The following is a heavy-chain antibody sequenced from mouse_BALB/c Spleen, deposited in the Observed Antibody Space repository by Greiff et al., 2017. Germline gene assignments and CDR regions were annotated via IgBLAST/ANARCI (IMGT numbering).Heavy chain of an antibody. CDR2: ISYDGSN. D-gene: IGHD3-2*01. CDR1: GYSITSGYY. Sequence: EVQLQQSGPGLVKPSQSLSLTCSVTGYSITSGYYWSWIRQFPGNKLEWMGYISYDGSNNYNPSLKNRISITRDTSKNQFFLKLNSVTTEDTATYSCAREGLRQLGLGAYWGQGTLVTVSA. CDR3: AREGLRQLGLGAY. V-gene: IGHV3-6*02. J-gene: IGHJ3*01.